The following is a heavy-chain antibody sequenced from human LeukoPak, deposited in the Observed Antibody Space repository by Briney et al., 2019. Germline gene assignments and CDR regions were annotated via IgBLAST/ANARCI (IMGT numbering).Heavy chain of an antibody. D-gene: IGHD1-1*01. CDR1: GGSISGNA. J-gene: IGHJ3*02. CDR3: ARRFNSGNDDVFDI. V-gene: IGHV4-4*07. Sequence: SETLSLTCTVPGGSISGNAWNWVRQPAGKGLEWIGRILTSGDTVYNPSLESRVTMSLDTSKNQFSLKLNSLTAADTAVYYCARRFNSGNDDVFDIWGQGTMVAVSS. CDR2: ILTSGDT.